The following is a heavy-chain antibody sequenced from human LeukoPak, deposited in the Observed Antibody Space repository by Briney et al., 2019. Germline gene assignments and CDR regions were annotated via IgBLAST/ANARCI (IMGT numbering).Heavy chain of an antibody. D-gene: IGHD3-22*01. Sequence: GGSLRLSCVASGFTFNNYAMSWVRQAPGRGLEWASSTAGSGISKNYADSVKGRFTISKDKSKNTLYLQMDNLRAEDTGVYFCARLPTFYYDSSGYHYDYWGQGTLVTVSS. V-gene: IGHV3-23*01. CDR2: TAGSGISK. CDR3: ARLPTFYYDSSGYHYDY. CDR1: GFTFNNYA. J-gene: IGHJ4*02.